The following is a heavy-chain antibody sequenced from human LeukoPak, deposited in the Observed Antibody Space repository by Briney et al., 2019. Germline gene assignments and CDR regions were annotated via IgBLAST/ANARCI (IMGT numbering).Heavy chain of an antibody. CDR3: ATYYYDSSGYS. V-gene: IGHV3-30-3*01. CDR1: GFTFSSYA. J-gene: IGHJ4*02. Sequence: GRSLRLSCAASGFTFSSYAMHWVRQAPGKGLEWVAVISYDGSNKYYADSVKGRFTISRDNSKNTLYLQMNSLRAEDTAVYYCATYYYDSSGYSWGQGTLVTVSS. CDR2: ISYDGSNK. D-gene: IGHD3-22*01.